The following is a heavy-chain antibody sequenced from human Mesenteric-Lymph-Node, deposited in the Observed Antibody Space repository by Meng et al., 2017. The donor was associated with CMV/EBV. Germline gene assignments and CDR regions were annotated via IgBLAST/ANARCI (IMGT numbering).Heavy chain of an antibody. CDR2: IYYSGST. J-gene: IGHJ6*02. D-gene: IGHD3-3*01. Sequence: SETLSLTCTVSGGSISRHYWSWIRQPPGKGLEWIGYIYYSGSTHYNPSLKSRVTISVDTSKNQFSVKLSSVTAADTAVYYCARDVDFYYGLDVWGQGTTVTVSS. V-gene: IGHV4-59*11. CDR3: ARDVDFYYGLDV. CDR1: GGSISRHY.